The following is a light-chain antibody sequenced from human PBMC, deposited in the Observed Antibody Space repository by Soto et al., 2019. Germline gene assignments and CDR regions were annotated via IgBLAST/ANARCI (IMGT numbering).Light chain of an antibody. CDR2: GAS. Sequence: EIVLTQSPGTLSLSAGERATLSCRASQSVSSSYLAWYQQKPDQAPTVLNYGASTRANGIADRFSGSGSWTDFTLTIIRLEPEDVSAYFYQQDGNPPPTAFGQGTKVEIK. CDR3: QQDGNPPPTA. V-gene: IGKV3-20*01. CDR1: QSVSSSY. J-gene: IGKJ2*01.